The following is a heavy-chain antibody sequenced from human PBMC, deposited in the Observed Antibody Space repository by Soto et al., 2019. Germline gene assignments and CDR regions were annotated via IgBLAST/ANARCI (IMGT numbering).Heavy chain of an antibody. CDR1: GFTFSSYG. D-gene: IGHD6-6*01. Sequence: QSGGSLRLSCAASGFTFSSYGMHWVRQAPGKGLEWVAVISYDGSNKYYADSVKGRFTISRDNSKNTLYLQMNSLRAEDTAVYYCAKQAARHFLDYWGQGTLVTVSS. CDR2: ISYDGSNK. CDR3: AKQAARHFLDY. J-gene: IGHJ4*02. V-gene: IGHV3-30*18.